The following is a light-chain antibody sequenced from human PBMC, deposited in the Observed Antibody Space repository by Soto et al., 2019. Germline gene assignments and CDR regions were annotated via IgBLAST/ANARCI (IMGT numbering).Light chain of an antibody. CDR1: QSIGKH. J-gene: IGKJ5*01. CDR3: QQANSFPIT. Sequence: DIQMTQSPSSLSASVGDTVTITCRASQSIGKHLNWYQQKPGKAPKFLIYSASSLQSGVPSRFSGSGSGTDFTLTISSLQPEDFATYYCQQANSFPITFGQGTRLEIK. V-gene: IGKV1-39*01. CDR2: SAS.